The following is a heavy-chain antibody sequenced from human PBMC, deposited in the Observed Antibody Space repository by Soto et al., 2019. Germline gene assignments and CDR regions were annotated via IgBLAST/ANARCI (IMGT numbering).Heavy chain of an antibody. CDR2: ISSSGTI. V-gene: IGHV3-48*02. CDR3: ARGGYDCRNFAY. CDR1: GFTFNSYD. D-gene: IGHD5-12*01. J-gene: IGHJ4*02. Sequence: EVQLVESGGDLVQPGGSLRLSCTASGFTFNSYDMNWVRQAPGKGLEWISYISSSGTIYYADSVKGRFTISRDNAKNSLYLQMNSLRDDDTAVYYCARGGYDCRNFAYWGQGTLVTVSS.